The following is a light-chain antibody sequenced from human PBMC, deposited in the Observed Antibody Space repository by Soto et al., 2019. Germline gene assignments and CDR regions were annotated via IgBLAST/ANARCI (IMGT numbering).Light chain of an antibody. CDR2: DVS. J-gene: IGLJ3*02. Sequence: QSALTQPRSVSGSPGQSVTISCTGSSSDVGAYNFVSWYQQHPGKAPKLIIYDVSKRPSGVPDRFSASKSGNTASLTISGLKAEDESDYYCYSYAGSYTWVFGAGTKLTVL. V-gene: IGLV2-11*01. CDR3: YSYAGSYTWV. CDR1: SSDVGAYNF.